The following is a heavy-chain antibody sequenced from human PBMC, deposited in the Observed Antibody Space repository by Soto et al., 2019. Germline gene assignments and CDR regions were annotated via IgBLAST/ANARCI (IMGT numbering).Heavy chain of an antibody. V-gene: IGHV4-59*01. CDR2: IYYSGST. CDR3: ARTLFSRPDAFDI. CDR1: GGSISSYY. D-gene: IGHD3-3*01. J-gene: IGHJ3*02. Sequence: PSETLSLTCTVSGGSISSYYWSWIRQPPGKGLEWIGYIYYSGSTNYNPSLKSRVTVSVDTSKNQFSLKLSSVTAADTAVYYCARTLFSRPDAFDIWGQGTMVTVS.